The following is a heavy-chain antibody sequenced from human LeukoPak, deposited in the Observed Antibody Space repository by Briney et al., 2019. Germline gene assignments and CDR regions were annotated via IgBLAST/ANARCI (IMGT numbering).Heavy chain of an antibody. CDR2: IYSGGKT. D-gene: IGHD3-10*02. J-gene: IGHJ6*04. Sequence: GGSLRLSCTVSGFTDSSNSWSWVRQAPGKGLEWVSFIYSGGKTHSSDSVKGRFTISRDNSKNTLYLQMSSLRAEDTAVYYCAELGITMIGGVWGKGTTVTVSS. CDR1: GFTDSSNS. V-gene: IGHV3-53*01. CDR3: AELGITMIGGV.